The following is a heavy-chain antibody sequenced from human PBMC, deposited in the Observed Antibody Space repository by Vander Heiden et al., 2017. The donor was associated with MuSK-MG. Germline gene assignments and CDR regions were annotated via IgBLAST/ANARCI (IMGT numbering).Heavy chain of an antibody. J-gene: IGHJ3*02. D-gene: IGHD2-2*01. V-gene: IGHV3-23*01. CDR2: IRGSGGST. CDR3: AKPLYCSSTSCYAAAFDI. Sequence: EVQLLESGGGLVQPGGSLRLSCAASGFTFSRYAMSWVRQAPGKGLEWVSAIRGSGGSTYYADSVKGRFTISRDNSKNTLYLQMNSLRAEDTAVYYCAKPLYCSSTSCYAAAFDIWGQGTMVTVSS. CDR1: GFTFSRYA.